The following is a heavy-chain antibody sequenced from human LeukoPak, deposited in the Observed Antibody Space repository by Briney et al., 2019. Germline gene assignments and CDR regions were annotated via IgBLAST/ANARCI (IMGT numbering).Heavy chain of an antibody. D-gene: IGHD5-18*01. CDR2: INHSGST. CDR1: GGSFSGYY. Sequence: SETLSLTCAVYGGSFSGYYWSWLRQPPGKGLEWIGEINHSGSTNYNPSLKSRVTISVDTSKNQFSLKLSSVTAADTAVYYCASLRGYSFRVGFDYYMDVWGKGTTVTISS. V-gene: IGHV4-34*01. J-gene: IGHJ6*03. CDR3: ASLRGYSFRVGFDYYMDV.